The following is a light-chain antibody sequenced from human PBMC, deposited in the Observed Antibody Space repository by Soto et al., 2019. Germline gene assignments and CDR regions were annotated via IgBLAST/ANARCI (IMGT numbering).Light chain of an antibody. CDR3: QPCYSRPLT. V-gene: IGKV3-15*01. CDR2: DTS. J-gene: IGKJ4*02. CDR1: QGISDT. Sequence: MTQSPSPLSVSLVDLATPTCRASQGISDTLPWYQHKPGQAPRLLIYDTSTWASGVPTRFSGSRSGAEFTLTLNSLQSEDFAVYYCQPCYSRPLTFGRGTKVDIK.